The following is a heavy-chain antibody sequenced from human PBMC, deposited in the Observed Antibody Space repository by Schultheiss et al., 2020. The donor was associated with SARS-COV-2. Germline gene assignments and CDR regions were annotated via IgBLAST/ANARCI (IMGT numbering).Heavy chain of an antibody. CDR1: GYTFTSYG. D-gene: IGHD3-10*01. Sequence: ASVKVSCKASGYTFTSYGITWVRQAPGQGLEWMGWISAYNGNTKYSQEFQGRVTMTTDTSTSTAYMELRSLRSDDTAVYYCARGSGPDVDIWGQGTMVTVSS. V-gene: IGHV1-18*01. CDR3: ARGSGPDVDI. CDR2: ISAYNGNT. J-gene: IGHJ3*02.